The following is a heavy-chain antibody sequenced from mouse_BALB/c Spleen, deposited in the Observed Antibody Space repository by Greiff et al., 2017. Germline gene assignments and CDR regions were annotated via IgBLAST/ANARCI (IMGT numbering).Heavy chain of an antibody. J-gene: IGHJ2*01. CDR1: GFTFSSYA. CDR3: ARYDSYYFDY. Sequence: EVKVAESGGGLVKPGGSLKLSCAASGFTFSSYAMSWVRQTPEKRLEWVASISSGGSTYYPDSVKGRFTISRDNARNILYLQMSSLRSEDTAMYYCARYDSYYFDYWGQGTTLTVSS. V-gene: IGHV5-6-5*01. D-gene: IGHD2-4*01. CDR2: ISSGGST.